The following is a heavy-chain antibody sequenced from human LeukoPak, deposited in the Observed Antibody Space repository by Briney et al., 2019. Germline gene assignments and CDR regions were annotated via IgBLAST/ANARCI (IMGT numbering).Heavy chain of an antibody. Sequence: SETLSLTCTVSGGSISSGGYYWSWIRQHPGKGLEWIGYIYYSGNTNYNPSLKSRVTISVDTSKNQFSLKLSSVTAADTAVYYCARLPAMVRGIYYYGMDVWGQGTTVTVSS. CDR3: ARLPAMVRGIYYYGMDV. CDR1: GGSISSGGYY. V-gene: IGHV4-61*08. D-gene: IGHD3-10*01. CDR2: IYYSGNT. J-gene: IGHJ6*02.